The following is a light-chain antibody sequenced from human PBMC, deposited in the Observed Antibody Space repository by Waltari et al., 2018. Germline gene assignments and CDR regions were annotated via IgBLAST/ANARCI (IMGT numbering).Light chain of an antibody. Sequence: DIQLTQSPSFVSASVGDRVTITCRASQGISNYLAWYQQTSNKPPKLLIYAASTVQSGVPARVSGSGSGTEFTLTISSLQPEDFATYYCQQPYIYPPTFGQGTRVDI. J-gene: IGKJ1*01. CDR1: QGISNY. CDR3: QQPYIYPPT. CDR2: AAS. V-gene: IGKV1-9*01.